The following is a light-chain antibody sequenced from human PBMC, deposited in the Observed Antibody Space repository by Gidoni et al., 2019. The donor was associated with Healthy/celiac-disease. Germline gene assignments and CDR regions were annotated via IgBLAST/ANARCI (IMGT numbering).Light chain of an antibody. CDR3: QQANSFPPG. CDR1: QGISRW. J-gene: IGKJ4*01. CDR2: AAS. V-gene: IGKV1-12*01. Sequence: DIQMTQSPSSVSASVGDRFTITCRASQGISRWLAWYQQKPGRAPKLLIYAASSLQSGVPSRFSGSGSGTDFTLTISSLQPEDFATYYCQQANSFPPGFGGGTKVEIK.